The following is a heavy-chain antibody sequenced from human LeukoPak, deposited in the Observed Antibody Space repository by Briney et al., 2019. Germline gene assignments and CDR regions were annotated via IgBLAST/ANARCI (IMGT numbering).Heavy chain of an antibody. Sequence: GGSLRLSCAASGFTFGSYWMHWVRQAPGEGLVWVSRINSDGSTTNYADSVKGRFTISRDNAKNTLYLQMNSLRAEDTAVYYCARAAIGAADYWGQGTLVTVSS. J-gene: IGHJ4*02. CDR3: ARAAIGAADY. V-gene: IGHV3-74*01. CDR1: GFTFGSYW. CDR2: INSDGSTT. D-gene: IGHD1-26*01.